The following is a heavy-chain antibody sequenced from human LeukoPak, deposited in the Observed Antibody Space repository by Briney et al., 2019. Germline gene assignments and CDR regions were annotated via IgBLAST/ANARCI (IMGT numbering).Heavy chain of an antibody. J-gene: IGHJ4*02. V-gene: IGHV3-30*02. Sequence: GGSLRLSCAASGFTFSSYGMHWVRQAPGKGLGWVAFIWYDGSNKYYADSVKGRFTISRDNSKNSLYLQMNSLRAEDTAVYYCAKDYDPFSEGNTPFDYWGQGTLVTVSS. CDR1: GFTFSSYG. D-gene: IGHD3-3*01. CDR3: AKDYDPFSEGNTPFDY. CDR2: IWYDGSNK.